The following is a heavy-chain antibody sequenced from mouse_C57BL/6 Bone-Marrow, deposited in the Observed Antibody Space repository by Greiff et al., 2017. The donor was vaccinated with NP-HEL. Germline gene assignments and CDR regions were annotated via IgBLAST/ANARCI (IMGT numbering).Heavy chain of an antibody. CDR1: GYTFTSYG. J-gene: IGHJ4*01. CDR3: ARWGDCGSSYAMDY. V-gene: IGHV1-81*01. Sequence: VQLQQSGAELARPGASVKLSCKASGYTFTSYGISWVKQRPGQGLEWIGEIYPRSGNTYYNEKFKGKATLTADKSSSTAYMELRSLTSEDSAVYFCARWGDCGSSYAMDYWGQGTSVTVSS. D-gene: IGHD1-1*01. CDR2: IYPRSGNT.